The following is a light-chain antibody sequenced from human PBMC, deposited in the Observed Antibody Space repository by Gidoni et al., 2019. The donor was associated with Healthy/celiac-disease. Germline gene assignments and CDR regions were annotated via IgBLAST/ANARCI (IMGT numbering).Light chain of an antibody. CDR1: QGISSY. J-gene: IGKJ4*01. CDR2: AAS. Sequence: ALRMTQSPSSLSASTGDRVTITCRASQGISSYLAWYQQKPGKAPKLLIYAASTLQSGVPSRFSGSGSGTDFTLTISCLQSEDFATYYCQQYYSYPRXFXGGTKVEIK. CDR3: QQYYSYPRX. V-gene: IGKV1-8*01.